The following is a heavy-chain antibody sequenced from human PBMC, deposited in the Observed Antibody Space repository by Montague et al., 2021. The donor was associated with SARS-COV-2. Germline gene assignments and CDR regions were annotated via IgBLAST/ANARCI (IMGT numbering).Heavy chain of an antibody. Sequence: SETLSLTCSVSGDSISDTFYYGGWLRQSPGKGLEWIGSIYYSGSTKYSPSLQSRVTISLYTAKNQFSLKLNSVTAADTAFYYCSRHLPDQELVETSFDFWGQGILVTVSP. J-gene: IGHJ4*02. CDR1: GDSISDTFYY. V-gene: IGHV4-39*01. CDR2: IYYSGST. CDR3: SRHLPDQELVETSFDF. D-gene: IGHD6-13*01.